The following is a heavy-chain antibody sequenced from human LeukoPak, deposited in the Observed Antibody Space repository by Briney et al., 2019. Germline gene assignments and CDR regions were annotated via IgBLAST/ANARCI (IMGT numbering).Heavy chain of an antibody. CDR1: GFTFRGFS. CDR2: IGTGDNT. D-gene: IGHD3-3*01. J-gene: IGHJ4*02. Sequence: GGSLRLSCAASGFTFRGFSMNWVRQAPGKGLEWVSAIGTGDNTYYADSVKGRFTISRDRSKSMLYLQMSSLRADDTAIYYCAKGRHPIDYWSGFMTVFDYWGQGTLVTVSS. V-gene: IGHV3-23*01. CDR3: AKGRHPIDYWSGFMTVFDY.